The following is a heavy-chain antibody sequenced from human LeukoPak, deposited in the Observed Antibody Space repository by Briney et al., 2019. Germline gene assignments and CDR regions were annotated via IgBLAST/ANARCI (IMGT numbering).Heavy chain of an antibody. V-gene: IGHV1-2*02. D-gene: IGHD2-2*02. CDR1: GYTFTGYY. CDR3: ARGRRYAIQYIPSDY. Sequence: VASVKVSCKASGYTFTGYYMHWVRQAPGQGLEWMGWINPDSGGTNYAQKFQGRVTMTRDTSISTAYMELSRLRSDDTAVYYCARGRRYAIQYIPSDYWGQGTLVTVSS. CDR2: INPDSGGT. J-gene: IGHJ4*02.